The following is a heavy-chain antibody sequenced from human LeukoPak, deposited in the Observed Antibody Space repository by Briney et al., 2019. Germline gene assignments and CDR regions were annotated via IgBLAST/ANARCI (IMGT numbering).Heavy chain of an antibody. CDR2: INHSGST. CDR1: GGSFSGYY. D-gene: IGHD3-16*01. CDR3: VTTVSSYGGSYEYYFDY. V-gene: IGHV4-34*01. Sequence: SETLSLTCAVYGGSFSGYYWSWIRQPPGKGLEWIGEINHSGSTNYNPSLKSRVTISVDTSKNQFSLKLSSVTAADTAVYYCVTTVSSYGGSYEYYFDYWGQGTLVTVSS. J-gene: IGHJ4*02.